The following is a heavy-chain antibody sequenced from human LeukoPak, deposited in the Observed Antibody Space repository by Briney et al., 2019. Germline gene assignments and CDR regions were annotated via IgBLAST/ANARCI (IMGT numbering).Heavy chain of an antibody. Sequence: SETLSLTCAVSGGSISRSNWWSWVRQPPGKGLEWIGEIYHSGNTKYNPSLKSRVTISVDTSKNQFSLKLSSVTAADTAVYYCARGIAVAENYYMDVWGKGTTVTVSS. J-gene: IGHJ6*03. CDR3: ARGIAVAENYYMDV. V-gene: IGHV4-4*02. CDR2: IYHSGNT. D-gene: IGHD6-19*01. CDR1: GGSISRSNW.